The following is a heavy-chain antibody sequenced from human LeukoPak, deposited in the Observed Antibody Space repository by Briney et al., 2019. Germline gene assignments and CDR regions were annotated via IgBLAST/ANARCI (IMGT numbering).Heavy chain of an antibody. V-gene: IGHV1-18*01. Sequence: ASVKVSCKASGYTFTTYGISWVRQAPGQGLECMGWINTYNGNTNYAQTFQGRVTMTTDTSTTTAYMELRGLRLDDTAVYYCARGGQISVLPTAPFSDYWGQGTLVTVSS. CDR1: GYTFTTYG. J-gene: IGHJ4*02. CDR3: ARGGQISVLPTAPFSDY. CDR2: INTYNGNT. D-gene: IGHD2-2*01.